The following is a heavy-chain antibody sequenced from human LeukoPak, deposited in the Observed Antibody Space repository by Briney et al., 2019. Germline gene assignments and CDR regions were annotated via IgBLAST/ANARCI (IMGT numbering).Heavy chain of an antibody. CDR2: INTNTGNP. J-gene: IGHJ4*02. CDR1: GYTFTSYA. CDR3: ARDLLLLWFGANMGFDY. Sequence: ASVKVSCKASGYTFTSYAMNWVRQAPGQGLEWMGWINTNTGNPTYAQGFTGRFVFSLDTSVSTAYLQISSLKAEDTAVYYCARDLLLLWFGANMGFDYWGQGTLVTVSS. V-gene: IGHV7-4-1*02. D-gene: IGHD3-10*01.